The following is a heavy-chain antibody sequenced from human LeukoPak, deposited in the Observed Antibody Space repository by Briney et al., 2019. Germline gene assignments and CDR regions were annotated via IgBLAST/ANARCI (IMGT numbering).Heavy chain of an antibody. V-gene: IGHV3-64*02. Sequence: GGSLRLSCVASGFSFSTNAMHWVRQAPGKGLEHIAAISYKGDSTYYIDSVHGRFTISRDNSKNTLYLQMGSLRADDMAVYFCAQRAPTAYFDSWGQGTLVTVSS. CDR3: AQRAPTAYFDS. CDR2: ISYKGDST. CDR1: GFSFSTNA. J-gene: IGHJ4*02.